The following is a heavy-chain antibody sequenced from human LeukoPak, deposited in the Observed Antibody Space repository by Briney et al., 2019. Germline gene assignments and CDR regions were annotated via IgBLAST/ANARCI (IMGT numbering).Heavy chain of an antibody. V-gene: IGHV1-2*02. J-gene: IGHJ4*02. Sequence: ASVKVSCKASGHTFTGYYMHWVRQAPGQGLEWMGWINPNSGGTNYAQKFQGRVTMTRDTSISTAYMELSRLRSDDTAVYYCAREAAAGPKGYYWGQGTLVTVSS. CDR3: AREAAAGPKGYY. CDR1: GHTFTGYY. D-gene: IGHD6-13*01. CDR2: INPNSGGT.